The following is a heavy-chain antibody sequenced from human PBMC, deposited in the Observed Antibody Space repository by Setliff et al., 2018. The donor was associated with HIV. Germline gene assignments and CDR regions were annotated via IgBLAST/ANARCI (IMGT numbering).Heavy chain of an antibody. Sequence: SETLSLTCTVSGGSISSSSYFWGWIRQPPGKGLEWIGSIYYSGSTYYNPSLKSRVTISIDTSKNQFSLQLNSVAATDTAMYYCARDRRSMGEPHYWGQGTLVTVSS. CDR3: ARDRRSMGEPHY. V-gene: IGHV4-39*07. CDR2: IYYSGST. CDR1: GGSISSSSYF. D-gene: IGHD3-16*01. J-gene: IGHJ4*02.